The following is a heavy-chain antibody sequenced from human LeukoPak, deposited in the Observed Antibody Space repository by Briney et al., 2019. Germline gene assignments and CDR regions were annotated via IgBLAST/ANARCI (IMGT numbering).Heavy chain of an antibody. Sequence: GGSLRLSCAASGFTFSTYSMNWVRQAPGKGLEWVSSISSSSYYIYYADSVKGRFTISRDNAKNSLYLQMNSLRAEDAAVYSGARGVAPASGYFYYMDVLGKGTTVTVSS. CDR1: GFTFSTYS. CDR3: ARGVAPASGYFYYMDV. V-gene: IGHV3-21*01. D-gene: IGHD5-12*01. CDR2: ISSSSYYI. J-gene: IGHJ6*03.